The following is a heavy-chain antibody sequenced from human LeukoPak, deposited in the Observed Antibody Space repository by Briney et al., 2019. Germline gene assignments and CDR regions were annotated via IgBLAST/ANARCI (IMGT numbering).Heavy chain of an antibody. J-gene: IGHJ4*02. CDR2: IYWDDDK. D-gene: IGHD2-2*02. V-gene: IGHV2-5*02. CDR1: GFSLRTSGVA. CDR3: AHSRIYPRQ. Sequence: ESGPTLVNPTQPLTLTCTFSGFSLRTSGVAVGWIRQPPGKALEWLALIYWDDDKRYSPSLKSRLTITKDTSKNQVVLSMTNMDSVDTATYYCAHSRIYPRQWGQGTLVTVSS.